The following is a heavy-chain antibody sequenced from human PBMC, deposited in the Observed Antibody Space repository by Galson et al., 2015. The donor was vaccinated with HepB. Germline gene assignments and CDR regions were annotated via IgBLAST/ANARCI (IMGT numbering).Heavy chain of an antibody. Sequence: VKVSCKVSGYTLTELSMHWVRQAPGKGLEWMGGFDPEDGETIYAQKFQGRVTMTEDTSTDTAYMELSSLRSEDTAVYYCATLYCSGGSCYYYFDYWGQGTLVTVSS. CDR3: ATLYCSGGSCYYYFDY. J-gene: IGHJ4*02. V-gene: IGHV1-24*01. CDR2: FDPEDGET. CDR1: GYTLTELS. D-gene: IGHD2-15*01.